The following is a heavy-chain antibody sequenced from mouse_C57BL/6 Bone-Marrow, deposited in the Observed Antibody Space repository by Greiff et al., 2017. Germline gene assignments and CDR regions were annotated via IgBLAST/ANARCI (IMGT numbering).Heavy chain of an antibody. CDR2: LYPGSGNT. CDR3: ARYSIYYGSSSAWFAY. V-gene: IGHV1-84*01. CDR1: GYTFTDYY. Sequence: VQLLQSGPELVKPGASVKISCKASGYTFTDYYINWVKQRPGQGLEWIGWLYPGSGNTKYNEKFKGKATLTVDTSSSTAYMQLSSLTSEDSAVYFCARYSIYYGSSSAWFAYWGQGTLVTVSA. J-gene: IGHJ3*01. D-gene: IGHD1-1*01.